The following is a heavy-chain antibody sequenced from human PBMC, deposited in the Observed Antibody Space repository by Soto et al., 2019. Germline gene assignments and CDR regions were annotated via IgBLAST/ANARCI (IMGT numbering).Heavy chain of an antibody. Sequence: QVKLQESGPGLATPSGTLSLTCAVSGVSLTSGNWWTWVRQSPQRGLEYIGEIFYDGTANYYPSFEIRVAMSVDTSRNQFSLKLTSVTAAATAVYFCARLVYDTRLNYMYFDFWGPGTLVTVSS. CDR1: GVSLTSGNW. V-gene: IGHV4-4*02. CDR2: IFYDGTA. CDR3: ARLVYDTRLNYMYFDF. D-gene: IGHD3-10*01. J-gene: IGHJ4*02.